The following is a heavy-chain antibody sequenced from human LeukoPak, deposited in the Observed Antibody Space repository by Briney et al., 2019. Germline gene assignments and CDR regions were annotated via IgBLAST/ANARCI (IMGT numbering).Heavy chain of an antibody. CDR2: INHSGST. CDR1: GGSFSGYY. V-gene: IGHV4-34*01. Sequence: ASETLSLTCAVYGGSFSGYYWSWLRQPPGKGLEWIGEINHSGSTNYNPSLKSRVTISVDTSKNQFSLKLSSVTAADTAVYYCARAVPITMIVVVGYAFDIWGQGTMVTVSS. CDR3: ARAVPITMIVVVGYAFDI. D-gene: IGHD3-22*01. J-gene: IGHJ3*02.